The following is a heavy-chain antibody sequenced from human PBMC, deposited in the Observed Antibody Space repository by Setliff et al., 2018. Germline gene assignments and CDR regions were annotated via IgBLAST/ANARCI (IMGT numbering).Heavy chain of an antibody. CDR3: ASLVMRGVADYFDY. CDR2: IKEDGSQI. D-gene: IGHD3-10*01. J-gene: IGHJ4*02. Sequence: PGGTLRLSCAASGFTFRNYWMSWVRQAPGKGLEWVAKIKEDGSQIKYLDSVKGRFTISRDNAKNSLYLEMNSLRAEDTAVYSLASLVMRGVADYFDYWGQGTLVTVSS. V-gene: IGHV3-7*03. CDR1: GFTFRNYW.